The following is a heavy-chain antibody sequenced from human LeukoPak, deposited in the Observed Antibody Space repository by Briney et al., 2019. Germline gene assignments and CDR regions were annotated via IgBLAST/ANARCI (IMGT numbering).Heavy chain of an antibody. J-gene: IGHJ3*02. V-gene: IGHV1-46*01. CDR3: ARARSSIVGSTRGAFDI. D-gene: IGHD5/OR15-5a*01. Sequence: ASVKVSCKASGYTFTSYYMHWVRQAPGQGLEWMGIINPSGGSTSYAQKFQGRFTMTTDMSTSTVYMDLSSLRSEDTAIYYCARARSSIVGSTRGAFDIWGQGTMVIVSS. CDR2: INPSGGST. CDR1: GYTFTSYY.